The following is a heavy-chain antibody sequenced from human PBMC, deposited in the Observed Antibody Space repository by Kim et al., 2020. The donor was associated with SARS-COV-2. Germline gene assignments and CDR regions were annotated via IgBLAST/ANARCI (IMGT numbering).Heavy chain of an antibody. D-gene: IGHD3-10*01. CDR1: GFTFGDYA. CDR3: VRGEEVGLNMVRGGPLFDN. CDR2: IRSKAYGGTT. J-gene: IGHJ4*02. V-gene: IGHV3-49*04. Sequence: GGSLRLSCTASGFTFGDYAMSWVRQAPGKGLEWVGLIRSKAYGGTTEHAASVKSRFTISRDDYKSIAYLQMNSMKTEDTAVYYCVRGEEVGLNMVRGGPLFDNWGQGAVDTVSS.